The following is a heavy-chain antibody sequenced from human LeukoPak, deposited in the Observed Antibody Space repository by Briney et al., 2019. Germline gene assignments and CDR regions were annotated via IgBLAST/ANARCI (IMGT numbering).Heavy chain of an antibody. V-gene: IGHV3-30-3*01. J-gene: IGHJ4*02. CDR2: ISDDGSNE. CDR3: VREPYTLMERFDY. D-gene: IGHD5-18*01. CDR1: GFTFSSHP. Sequence: GGSLRLSCAASGFTFSSHPMHWVRQAPGRGLEWVAVISDDGSNEYYADSVEGRFTISRDKSKNTLYLQMNSLRAEDTAVYFCVREPYTLMERFDYWGQGTLVTVSS.